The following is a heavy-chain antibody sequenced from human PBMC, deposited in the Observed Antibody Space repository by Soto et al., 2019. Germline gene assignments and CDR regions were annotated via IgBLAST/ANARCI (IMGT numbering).Heavy chain of an antibody. CDR3: ASIRGFSTSGTPY. CDR2: ISGSGATT. D-gene: IGHD6-13*01. J-gene: IGHJ4*02. V-gene: IGHV3-23*01. CDR1: GFTFSSYA. Sequence: EVQLLESGGGLVQPGGSLRLSCAASGFTFSSYAMSWVRQAPGKGLEWVSAISGSGATTYYADSVKGRFTISRDNYKTTLNLQMNSLRAEDTAVYYCASIRGFSTSGTPYWGQGTLVTVSS.